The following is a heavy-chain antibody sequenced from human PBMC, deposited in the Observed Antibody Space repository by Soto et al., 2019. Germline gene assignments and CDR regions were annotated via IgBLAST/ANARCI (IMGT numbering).Heavy chain of an antibody. Sequence: ELQLVETGGGLIQTGGSLRLSCAASGFSISSNYIAWVRQPPGKGLEWVSTTFSGGNTEYAASVKGRCSISRDNYKNTLYLQMDYLRGEYTAVYYCARKLTSAIQGWVFGMDVWGQGTTVSVSS. J-gene: IGHJ6*02. CDR2: TFSGGNT. D-gene: IGHD2-21*01. CDR3: ARKLTSAIQGWVFGMDV. CDR1: GFSISSNY. V-gene: IGHV3-53*02.